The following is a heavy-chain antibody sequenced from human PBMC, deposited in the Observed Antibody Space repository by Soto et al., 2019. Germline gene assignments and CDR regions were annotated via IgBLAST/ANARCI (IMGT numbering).Heavy chain of an antibody. J-gene: IGHJ6*04. CDR2: ISSNGGST. Sequence: HPGGSLRLSCAASGFTFSSNAMHWVRQAPGKGLEYVSGISSNGGSTYYANSVKGRFTISRDNSKNTLYLQMNSLRAEDTAVYYCARDGIPHGVSDVWGKGTTVTVSS. CDR3: ARDGIPHGVSDV. CDR1: GFTFSSNA. V-gene: IGHV3-64*01. D-gene: IGHD1-1*01.